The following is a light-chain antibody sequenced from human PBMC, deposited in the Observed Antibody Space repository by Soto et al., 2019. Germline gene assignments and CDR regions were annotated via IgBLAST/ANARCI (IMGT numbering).Light chain of an antibody. CDR1: QSISSW. V-gene: IGKV1-5*01. CDR2: DAS. CDR3: QQYNSYPCT. Sequence: DIQMTQSPSTLSASVGDRVTITCRASQSISSWLAWYQQKPGKAPKLLIYDASSLESGVPSRFSGSGSGTEFNLNISSLQPDDFATYYCQQYNSYPCTFGQGTKGDIK. J-gene: IGKJ1*01.